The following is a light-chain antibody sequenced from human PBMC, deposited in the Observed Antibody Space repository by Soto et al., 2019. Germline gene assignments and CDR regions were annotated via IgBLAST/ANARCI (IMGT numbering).Light chain of an antibody. CDR3: QQYSCYSAGT. CDR1: QSIDSW. J-gene: IGKJ1*01. Sequence: DIQMTQSPSTLSASVGDRVTITCRASQSIDSWLAWYQQKPGITPNLLIYEASSLESGVPSRFSGSGSGTEFTLTISSLQPDDFATYYCQQYSCYSAGTFGQGTKVAIK. V-gene: IGKV1-5*03. CDR2: EAS.